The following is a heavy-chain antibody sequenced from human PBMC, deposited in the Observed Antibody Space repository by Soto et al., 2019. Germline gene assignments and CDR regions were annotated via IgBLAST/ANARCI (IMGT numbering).Heavy chain of an antibody. J-gene: IGHJ4*02. CDR2: IYYSGST. V-gene: IGHV4-61*08. CDR1: GGSISSGGYY. CDR3: ARHRADWTTVTYFDY. D-gene: IGHD4-17*01. Sequence: SETLSLTCTVSGGSISSGGYYWSWIRQHPGKGLEWIGYIYYSGSTNYNPSLKSRVTISVDTSKNQFSLKLSSVTAADTAVYYCARHRADWTTVTYFDYWGQGNLVTVS.